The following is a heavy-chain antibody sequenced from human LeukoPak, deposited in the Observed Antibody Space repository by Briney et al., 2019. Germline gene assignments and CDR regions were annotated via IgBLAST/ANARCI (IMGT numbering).Heavy chain of an antibody. V-gene: IGHV1-69*02. D-gene: IGHD2-2*01. CDR2: IIPILGIA. CDR3: ARGLCSSTSCYLSWFDP. CDR1: GGTFTSYT. J-gene: IGHJ5*02. Sequence: SVKVSCKASGGTFTSYTISWVRQAPGQGLEWMGRIIPILGIANYAQKFQGRVTITADKSTSTAYMELSSLRSEDTAVYYCARGLCSSTSCYLSWFDPWGQGTLVTVSS.